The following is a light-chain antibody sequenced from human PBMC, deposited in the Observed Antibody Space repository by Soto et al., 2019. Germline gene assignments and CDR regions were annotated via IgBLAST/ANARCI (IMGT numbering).Light chain of an antibody. V-gene: IGKV3-11*01. CDR2: DAS. CDR3: QQRSNWPPIT. J-gene: IGKJ5*01. CDR1: QSVSSF. Sequence: ETVLTQAPANLSVSPGEGATISCRASQSVSSFLAWYQQKPGQAPRLLIYDASNRATGIPARFSGSGSGTDFTLTISSLEPEDFAVYYCQQRSNWPPITFGQGTRLAIK.